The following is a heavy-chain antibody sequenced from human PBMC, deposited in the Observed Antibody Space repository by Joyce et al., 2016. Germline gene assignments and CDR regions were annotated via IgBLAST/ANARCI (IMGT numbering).Heavy chain of an antibody. CDR2: IYYSGST. Sequence: QLQLQESGPGLVKPSETLSLTCPVSGGSISSSSYYWGWIRQPPGKGLEWIGGIYYSGSTYSNPSLKSRVTISVDTSKNQFSLKLSSVTAADTAVYYCARDGFLEWLGDDYWGQGTLVTVSS. J-gene: IGHJ4*02. D-gene: IGHD3-3*01. CDR3: ARDGFLEWLGDDY. V-gene: IGHV4-39*07. CDR1: GGSISSSSYY.